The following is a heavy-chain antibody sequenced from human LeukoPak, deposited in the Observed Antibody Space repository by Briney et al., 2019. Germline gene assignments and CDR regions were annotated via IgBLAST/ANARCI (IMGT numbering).Heavy chain of an antibody. J-gene: IGHJ2*01. CDR1: GYTFTSYG. D-gene: IGHD2-2*01. V-gene: IGHV1-18*04. CDR3: ARINLGYCSSTSCYSVWYFDL. CDR2: ISAYNGNT. Sequence: ASVKVSCKASGYTFTSYGISWVRQAPGQGLEWMGWISAYNGNTNYAQKLQGRVTMTTDTSTSTAHMELRSLRSDDTAVYYCARINLGYCSSTSCYSVWYFDLWGRGTLVTVSS.